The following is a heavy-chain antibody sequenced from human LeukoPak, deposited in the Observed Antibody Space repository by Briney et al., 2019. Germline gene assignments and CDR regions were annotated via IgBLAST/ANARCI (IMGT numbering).Heavy chain of an antibody. CDR2: ISGSGGST. CDR1: GFTLSSYA. D-gene: IGHD1-26*01. V-gene: IGHV3-23*01. CDR3: AKDLGATRFDY. Sequence: GGSLRLSCAASGFTLSSYAMSWVRQAPGKGLEWVSVISGSGGSTYYADSVKGRFTISRDNSKNTLYLQMNSLRAEDTAVYYCAKDLGATRFDYWGQGTLVTVSS. J-gene: IGHJ4*02.